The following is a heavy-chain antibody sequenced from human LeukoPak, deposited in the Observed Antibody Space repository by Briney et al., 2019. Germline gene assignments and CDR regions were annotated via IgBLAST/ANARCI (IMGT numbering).Heavy chain of an antibody. CDR3: AKPSTIRLGELSSDY. V-gene: IGHV3-48*03. J-gene: IGHJ4*02. CDR1: GFTFSTFE. D-gene: IGHD3-16*02. Sequence: GGSLRLSCAASGFTFSTFEMNWVRQAPGKGLEWVSYISSGGSTIYYADSVKGRFTISRDNARNSLFLQMNSLRAEDTAVYYCAKPSTIRLGELSSDYWGQGTLVTVSS. CDR2: ISSGGSTI.